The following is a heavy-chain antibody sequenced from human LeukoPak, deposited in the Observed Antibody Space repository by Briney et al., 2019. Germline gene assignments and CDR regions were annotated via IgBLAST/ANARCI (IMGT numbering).Heavy chain of an antibody. CDR1: GYTLTSYW. D-gene: IGHD6-13*01. CDR2: IYPGDSDT. CDR3: ARARGIASGYFDP. Sequence: GESLKISCKVSGYTLTSYWIAWVRQLPGKGLEWIGIIYPGDSDTRYSPSFQGQVTISADKSISTAYLQWNSLKASDTAMYYCARARGIASGYFDPWGRGTLVTVSS. J-gene: IGHJ5*02. V-gene: IGHV5-51*01.